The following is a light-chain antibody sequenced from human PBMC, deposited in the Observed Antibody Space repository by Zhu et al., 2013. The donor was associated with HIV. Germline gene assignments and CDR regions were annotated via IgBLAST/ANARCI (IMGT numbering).Light chain of an antibody. CDR1: QDISGY. V-gene: IGKV1-33*01. CDR3: QQYNNYPYS. J-gene: IGKJ2*03. Sequence: DIQMTQSPPSLSASVGDRVSITCRASQDISGYLNWYQKKPGKAPQLLIYDASNLETGVPSRFSGSGSGTDFKFTISGLQPEDIATYYCQQYNNYPYSFGQGTKLEIK. CDR2: DAS.